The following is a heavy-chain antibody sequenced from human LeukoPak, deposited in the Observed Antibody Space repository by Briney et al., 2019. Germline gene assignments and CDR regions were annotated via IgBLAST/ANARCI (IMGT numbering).Heavy chain of an antibody. V-gene: IGHV4-38-2*02. CDR2: FYHSGAT. Sequence: SETLSLTCVVSGFSISSDYFWGWIRQPPGKGLEWIGSFYHSGATYYNPTLKSRVAFSVDTSKNQFSLNLRSVTAADTAVYYCVREYRNGNPGGYWGQGTLVTVSS. D-gene: IGHD5-12*01. CDR1: GFSISSDYF. CDR3: VREYRNGNPGGY. J-gene: IGHJ4*02.